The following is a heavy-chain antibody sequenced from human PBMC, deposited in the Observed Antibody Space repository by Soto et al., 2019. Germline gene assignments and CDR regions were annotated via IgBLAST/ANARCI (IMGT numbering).Heavy chain of an antibody. CDR2: INHSGST. J-gene: IGHJ3*02. CDR3: ARANWNYAFDALDI. V-gene: IGHV4-34*01. D-gene: IGHD1-7*01. CDR1: GGSFSGYY. Sequence: PSETLSLTCAVYGGSFSGYYWSWIRQPPGKGLEWIGEINHSGSTNYNPSLKSRVTISVDTSKNQFSLKLSSVTAADTAVYYCARANWNYAFDALDIWGQGTMVTVSS.